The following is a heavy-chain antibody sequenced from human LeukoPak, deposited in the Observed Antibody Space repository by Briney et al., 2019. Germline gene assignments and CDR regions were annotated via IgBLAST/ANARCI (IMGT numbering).Heavy chain of an antibody. CDR2: IYHSGST. CDR3: AGVTSSWQIFDY. J-gene: IGHJ4*02. D-gene: IGHD6-13*01. Sequence: SETLSLTRAVSGGSISSSNWWSWVRQPPGKGLEWIGEIYHSGSTNYNPSLKSRVTISVDKSKNQFSLKLSSVTAADTAVYYCAGVTSSWQIFDYWGQGTLVTVSS. CDR1: GGSISSSNW. V-gene: IGHV4-4*02.